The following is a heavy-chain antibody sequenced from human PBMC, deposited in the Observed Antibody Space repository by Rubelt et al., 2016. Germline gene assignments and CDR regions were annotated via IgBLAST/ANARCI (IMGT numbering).Heavy chain of an antibody. J-gene: IGHJ4*02. D-gene: IGHD2-21*02. CDR3: ARDDTATYGDCYFDY. V-gene: IGHV3-48*03. CDR1: GFTFSSYG. CDR2: IHPGGDLI. Sequence: EVQLVESGGGLVQPGGSLRLSCAASGFTFSSYGMNWIRQAPGEGLEWLSYIHPGGDLIYYADSVQARFTLSTHNAKNSLYLQMNSLTAEDTAVYYCARDDTATYGDCYFDYWGQGTLVTVSS.